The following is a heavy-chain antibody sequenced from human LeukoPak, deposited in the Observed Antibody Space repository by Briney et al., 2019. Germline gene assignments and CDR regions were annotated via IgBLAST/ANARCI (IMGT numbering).Heavy chain of an antibody. Sequence: GGSLRLSCAASGFTVSRFSMNWVRQAPGKGLEWVANIKQDGSEKYYVDSVKGRFTISRDNAKNSLYLQMNSLRAEDTAVYYCARDLFRNNWLLLGYWLQGTLVSVCS. CDR2: IKQDGSEK. CDR1: GFTVSRFS. CDR3: ARDLFRNNWLLLGY. J-gene: IGHJ4*02. D-gene: IGHD3-22*01. V-gene: IGHV3-7*01.